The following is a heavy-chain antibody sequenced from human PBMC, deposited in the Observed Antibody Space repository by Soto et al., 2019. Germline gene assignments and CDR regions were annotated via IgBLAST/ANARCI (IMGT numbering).Heavy chain of an antibody. Sequence: QVQLVESGGGVVQPGRSLRLSCAASGFTFSSYAMHWVRQAPGKGLEWVAVISYDGSNKYYADSVKGRFTISRDNSKKTLYLQMNSLRAEDTAVYYCARGGVGLSYCSSTSCYLAEDFQHWGQGTLVTVSS. CDR3: ARGGVGLSYCSSTSCYLAEDFQH. V-gene: IGHV3-30-3*01. CDR1: GFTFSSYA. J-gene: IGHJ1*01. D-gene: IGHD2-2*01. CDR2: ISYDGSNK.